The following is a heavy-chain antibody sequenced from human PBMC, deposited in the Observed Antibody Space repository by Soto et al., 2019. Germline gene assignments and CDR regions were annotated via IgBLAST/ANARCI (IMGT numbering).Heavy chain of an antibody. Sequence: QVTLKESGPVLVKPTETLTLTCTVSGFSLSNAGMGVIWIRQPPGKALEWLAHIFSNDERRFSTSLKNRLSISKDTSNSQVVLIMTNMDPVDTATYYCAQTEDGGRSRTPAGWFDAWGQGTLVTVSS. D-gene: IGHD2-15*01. J-gene: IGHJ5*02. CDR3: AQTEDGGRSRTPAGWFDA. CDR1: GFSLSNAGMG. V-gene: IGHV2-26*01. CDR2: IFSNDER.